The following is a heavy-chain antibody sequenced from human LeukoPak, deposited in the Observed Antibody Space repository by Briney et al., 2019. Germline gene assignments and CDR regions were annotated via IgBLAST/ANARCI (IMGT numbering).Heavy chain of an antibody. CDR3: ARGDSSSPQDVRYYYYMDV. CDR2: IIPIFGTA. CDR1: GGTFSSYA. Sequence: SVKVSCKASGGTFSSYAISWVRQAPGQGLEWMGGIIPIFGTANYAQKFQGRVTITTDESTSTAYMELSGLRSEDTAVYYCARGDSSSPQDVRYYYYMDVWGKGTTVTVSS. D-gene: IGHD6-13*01. V-gene: IGHV1-69*05. J-gene: IGHJ6*03.